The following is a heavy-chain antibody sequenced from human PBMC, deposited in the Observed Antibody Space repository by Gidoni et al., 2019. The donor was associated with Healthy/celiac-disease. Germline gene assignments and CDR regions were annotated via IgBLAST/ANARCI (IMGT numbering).Heavy chain of an antibody. CDR2: ISYDGSNK. J-gene: IGHJ6*02. CDR1: GFTFRSYG. V-gene: IGHV3-30*18. D-gene: IGHD3-3*01. Sequence: QVQLVESGGGVVQPGRSLRLSCAASGFTFRSYGMPWTRQAPGKGLEWVAVISYDGSNKYYADSVKGRFTISRDNSKNTLYLQMNSLRAEDTAVYYCAKASGHDFWSGYSYPYYYYGMDVWGQGTTVTVSS. CDR3: AKASGHDFWSGYSYPYYYYGMDV.